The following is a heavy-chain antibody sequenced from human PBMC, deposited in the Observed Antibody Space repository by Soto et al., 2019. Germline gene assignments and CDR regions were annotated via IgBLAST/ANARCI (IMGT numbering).Heavy chain of an antibody. Sequence: ESGGGLVKPGGYLRLSCAASGFTFSDYYMTWVRQAPGKGLEWVSYISVSGSSIKYADSVRGRFTITRDNAKNSLFLQMNSLRAEDTAVYYCARVDDGFDEVNFDYWGQGTLVTVSS. CDR1: GFTFSDYY. J-gene: IGHJ4*02. D-gene: IGHD5-12*01. CDR2: ISVSGSSI. V-gene: IGHV3-11*01. CDR3: ARVDDGFDEVNFDY.